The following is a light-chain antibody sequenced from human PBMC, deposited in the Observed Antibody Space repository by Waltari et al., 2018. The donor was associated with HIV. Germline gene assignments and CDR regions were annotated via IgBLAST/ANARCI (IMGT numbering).Light chain of an antibody. CDR3: AAWDDSLSGPVV. Sequence: QSVLTQPPSASGTPGQRVSIPCSGRTPNIGRNFVYWYRQLPGTAPNLQIYRNNQRPSGVPDRFSGSKSGTSASLAISGLRSEDEADYYCAAWDDSLSGPVVFGGGTKLTVL. CDR1: TPNIGRNF. V-gene: IGLV1-47*01. J-gene: IGLJ2*01. CDR2: RNN.